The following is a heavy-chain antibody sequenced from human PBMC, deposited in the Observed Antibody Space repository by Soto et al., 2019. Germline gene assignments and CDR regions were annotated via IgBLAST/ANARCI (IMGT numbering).Heavy chain of an antibody. CDR2: ISYDGSNE. Sequence: QVPLVESGGGVVQPGRSLRLSCAASGFTFSSYGMHWVRQAPGKGLEWVAVISYDGSNEYYADSVKGRFTISRDNSKNTLYQQMNSLRAEDTAVYYCAKDAGGSSYFDYWGQGTLVTVSS. CDR1: GFTFSSYG. J-gene: IGHJ4*02. V-gene: IGHV3-30*18. D-gene: IGHD1-26*01. CDR3: AKDAGGSSYFDY.